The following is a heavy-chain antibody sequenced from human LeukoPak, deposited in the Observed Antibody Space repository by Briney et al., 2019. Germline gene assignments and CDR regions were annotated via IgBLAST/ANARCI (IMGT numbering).Heavy chain of an antibody. CDR2: IYYSGST. CDR1: GGSISSYY. V-gene: IGHV4-59*01. Sequence: SETLSLTCTVSGGSISSYYWSWIRQPPGKGLEWIGYIYYSGSTNYNPFLKSRVTISVDTSKNQFSLKLSSVTAADTAVYYCARSRRWLQDTLDYWGQGTLVTVSS. J-gene: IGHJ4*02. D-gene: IGHD5-24*01. CDR3: ARSRRWLQDTLDY.